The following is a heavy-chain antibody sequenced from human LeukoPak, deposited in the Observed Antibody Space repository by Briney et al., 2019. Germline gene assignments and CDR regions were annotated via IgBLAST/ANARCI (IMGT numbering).Heavy chain of an antibody. CDR3: AKDVPAAYFDY. V-gene: IGHV3-7*01. Sequence: GGSLRLSCADSGFTSSSYWMTWVRQAPGKGLEWVANIKQDGSQKYYVDSVKGRFTISRDNSKTTLYLQMNSLRPEDTAVYYCAKDVPAAYFDYWGQGTLVTVSS. CDR2: IKQDGSQK. D-gene: IGHD2-2*01. J-gene: IGHJ4*02. CDR1: GFTSSSYW.